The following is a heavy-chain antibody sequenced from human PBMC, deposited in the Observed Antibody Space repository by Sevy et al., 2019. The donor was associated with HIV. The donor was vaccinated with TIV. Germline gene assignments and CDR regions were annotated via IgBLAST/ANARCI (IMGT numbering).Heavy chain of an antibody. CDR1: GYTLTKLS. Sequence: ASVKVSCKVSGYTLTKLSMHWVRQAPGKGLEWMGTFDPEDGETRFAQKFQGRVTMTEDTSTDTAYMELSSLRSEDTAVYFCATTKDYYDSSGYPFDHWGQGALVTVSS. J-gene: IGHJ4*02. CDR2: FDPEDGET. CDR3: ATTKDYYDSSGYPFDH. D-gene: IGHD3-22*01. V-gene: IGHV1-24*01.